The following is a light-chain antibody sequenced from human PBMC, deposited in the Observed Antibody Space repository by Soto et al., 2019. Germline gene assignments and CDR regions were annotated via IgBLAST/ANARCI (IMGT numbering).Light chain of an antibody. CDR2: DVS. Sequence: QSALTQPASVSGSPGQSITISCTGTSSDVGGYNYVSWYQQHPGKAPKLMIYDVSNRPSGVSNRFSGSKSGNTASLTISGLQAEDEADYYCSSYTSSSTRIHVVFGGGTKVTVL. CDR1: SSDVGGYNY. V-gene: IGLV2-14*01. CDR3: SSYTSSSTRIHVV. J-gene: IGLJ2*01.